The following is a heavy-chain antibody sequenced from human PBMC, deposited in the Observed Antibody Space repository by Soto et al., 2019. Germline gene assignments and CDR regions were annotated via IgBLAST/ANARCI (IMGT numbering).Heavy chain of an antibody. D-gene: IGHD3-16*01. Sequence: PGGSLRLSCAASGFTFSDYSLNWVRQAPGKGLEWVSYISSTSSTIYYADSVKGRFTISRDNAKNSLYLQMNSLRDEDTAVYYCAKDWDDYALGYFQRWGQGTLVTVSS. CDR3: AKDWDDYALGYFQR. CDR1: GFTFSDYS. CDR2: ISSTSSTI. J-gene: IGHJ1*01. V-gene: IGHV3-48*02.